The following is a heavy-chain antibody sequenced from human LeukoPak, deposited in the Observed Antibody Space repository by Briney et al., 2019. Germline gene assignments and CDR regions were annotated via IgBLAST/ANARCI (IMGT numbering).Heavy chain of an antibody. V-gene: IGHV1-2*04. J-gene: IGHJ4*02. Sequence: GASVKVSCKASGYTFTGYYMHWVRQAPGQGLEWMGWINPNSGGTNYAQKFQGWVTMTRDTSISTAYMELSRLRSDDTAVYYCARDGGRGSGWDFDYWGQGTLVTVSS. CDR1: GYTFTGYY. D-gene: IGHD6-19*01. CDR2: INPNSGGT. CDR3: ARDGGRGSGWDFDY.